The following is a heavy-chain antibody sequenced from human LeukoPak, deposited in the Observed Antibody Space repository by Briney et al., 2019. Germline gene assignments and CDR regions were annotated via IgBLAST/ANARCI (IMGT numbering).Heavy chain of an antibody. J-gene: IGHJ4*02. D-gene: IGHD3-10*01. CDR3: ARTLVRGANDY. CDR1: GGTFSSYA. V-gene: IGHV1-69*04. Sequence: SVKVSCKASGGTFSSYAISWVRQAPGQGLEWMGRIIPILGIANYAQKFQGRVTITADKSTSTAYMELSSLRSEDTAVYYCARTLVRGANDYWGQGTLVTVSS. CDR2: IIPILGIA.